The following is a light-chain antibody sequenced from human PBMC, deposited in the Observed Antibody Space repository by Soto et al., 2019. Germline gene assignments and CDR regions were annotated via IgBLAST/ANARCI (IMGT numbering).Light chain of an antibody. CDR1: QNIINF. V-gene: IGKV1-39*01. Sequence: DIQMTQFPSSLSASVGDRVTITCRASQNIINFLNWYQQKPGKAPNLLIYGASSLKSGDPSRFSGSGSGTDFTITIANLQPEDFANYFCQQSYSTPCTFGQGTELEI. CDR2: GAS. CDR3: QQSYSTPCT. J-gene: IGKJ2*01.